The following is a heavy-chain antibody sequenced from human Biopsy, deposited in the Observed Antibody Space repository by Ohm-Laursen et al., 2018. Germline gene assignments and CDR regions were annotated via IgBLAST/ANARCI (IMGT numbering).Heavy chain of an antibody. J-gene: IGHJ6*02. CDR3: ARATNSTGWPYHYFYGMDA. CDR2: IYYSGST. D-gene: IGHD2/OR15-2a*01. V-gene: IGHV4-59*01. Sequence: SETLSLTCTVSGGSISSDYWSWIRQTPGKGLEWIGYIYYSGSTNYNPSLKSRVTISVDTSKNQFSLRLNSVTAADTAVYYCARATNSTGWPYHYFYGMDAWSQGTTVTVSS. CDR1: GGSISSDY.